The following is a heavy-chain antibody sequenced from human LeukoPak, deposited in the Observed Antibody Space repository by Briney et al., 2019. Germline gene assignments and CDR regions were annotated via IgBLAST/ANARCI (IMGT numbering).Heavy chain of an antibody. V-gene: IGHV1-8*01. CDR2: MNPNSGNT. J-gene: IGHJ5*02. D-gene: IGHD3-3*01. CDR3: ARGLRSYDFWSGYPKPNWFDP. CDR1: GYTFTSYD. Sequence: ASVTVSCKASGYTFTSYDINWVRQAPGQGLEWMGWMNPNSGNTGYAQKFQGRVTMTRNTSISTAYMELSSLRSEDTAVYYCARGLRSYDFWSGYPKPNWFDPWGQGTLVTVSS.